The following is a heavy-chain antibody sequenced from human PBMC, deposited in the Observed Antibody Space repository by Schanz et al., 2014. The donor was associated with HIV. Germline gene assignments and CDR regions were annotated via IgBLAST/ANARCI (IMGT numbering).Heavy chain of an antibody. CDR2: IPYDGNND. V-gene: IGHV3-30*03. Sequence: QVQLVESGGGVVQPGGSLRLSCAASGFTFSIYGIHWVRQAPGKGLEWVALIPYDGNNDFYADSVKGRFTISRDNSKNTLYLQMNSLRAEDTAVYFCTRGRFLERGGMDVWGQGTAVTVSS. D-gene: IGHD3-3*01. J-gene: IGHJ6*02. CDR3: TRGRFLERGGMDV. CDR1: GFTFSIYG.